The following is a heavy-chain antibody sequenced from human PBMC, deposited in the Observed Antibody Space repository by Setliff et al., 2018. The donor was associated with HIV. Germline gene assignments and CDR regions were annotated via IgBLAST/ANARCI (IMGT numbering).Heavy chain of an antibody. V-gene: IGHV1-3*01. CDR2: INAGNGNT. CDR3: ARPTAIPH. CDR1: GYTFTSYA. Sequence: ASVKVSCKASGYTFTSYAMHWVRQAPGQRLEWMGWINAGNGNTKYSQKFQGRVPITRDTYAGTAYMELSSLRPEDTAVYYCARPTAIPHWGQGTLVTGSS. J-gene: IGHJ4*02. D-gene: IGHD2-21*02.